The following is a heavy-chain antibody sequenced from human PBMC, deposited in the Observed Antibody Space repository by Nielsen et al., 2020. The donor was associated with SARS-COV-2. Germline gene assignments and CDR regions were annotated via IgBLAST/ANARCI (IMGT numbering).Heavy chain of an antibody. V-gene: IGHV3-33*01. CDR1: GFTFSSYG. D-gene: IGHD6-13*01. CDR3: AREAAVYLDY. Sequence: GESLKISCAASGFTFSSYGMHWVRQAPGKGLEWVAVIWYDGSNKYYADSVKGRFTISRDNSKNTLYLQMNSLRAEDTAVYYCAREAAVYLDYWGQGTLVTVSS. CDR2: IWYDGSNK. J-gene: IGHJ4*02.